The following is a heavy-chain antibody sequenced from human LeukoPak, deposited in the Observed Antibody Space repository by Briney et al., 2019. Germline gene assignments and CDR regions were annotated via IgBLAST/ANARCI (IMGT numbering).Heavy chain of an antibody. CDR1: GFTLSTYG. Sequence: PGGSLRLSCAASGFTLSTYGMYWVRQAPGRALEWVAFMWHDGGYEYVADSVKGRFAISRDNSKNTLYLQMTSLRAEDTGVYYCAKKIDSGSYPLDYWGQGTLVTISS. CDR2: MWHDGGYE. J-gene: IGHJ4*02. CDR3: AKKIDSGSYPLDY. V-gene: IGHV3-30*02. D-gene: IGHD3-10*01.